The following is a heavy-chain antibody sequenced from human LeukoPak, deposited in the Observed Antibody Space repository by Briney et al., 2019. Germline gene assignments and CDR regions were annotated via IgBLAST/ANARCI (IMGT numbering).Heavy chain of an antibody. Sequence: GASVKVSCKASGYTFTGYYMHWVRQAPGQGLEWMGWINPNSGGTNYAQKFQGRVTMTRDTSISTAYMELSRLRFDDTAVYYCARYDSSGYYHDYWGQGTLVTVSS. CDR1: GYTFTGYY. D-gene: IGHD3-22*01. J-gene: IGHJ4*02. CDR2: INPNSGGT. V-gene: IGHV1-2*02. CDR3: ARYDSSGYYHDY.